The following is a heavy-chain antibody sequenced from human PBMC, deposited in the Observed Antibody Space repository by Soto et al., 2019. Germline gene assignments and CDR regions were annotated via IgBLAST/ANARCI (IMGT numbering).Heavy chain of an antibody. D-gene: IGHD4-17*01. V-gene: IGHV4-31*03. CDR3: ARYGAALDYGDYYFDY. Sequence: QVQLQESGPGLVKPSQTLSLTCTVSGGSISSGGYYWSWIRQHPGKGLGWIGYIYYSGSTYYNPSLKSRVTISVDTSKNQFSLKLGSVNAADTAVYYCARYGAALDYGDYYFDYWGQGTLVTVSS. CDR2: IYYSGST. J-gene: IGHJ4*02. CDR1: GGSISSGGYY.